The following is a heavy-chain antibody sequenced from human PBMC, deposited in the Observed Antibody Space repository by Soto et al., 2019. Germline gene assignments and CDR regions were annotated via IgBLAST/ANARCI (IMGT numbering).Heavy chain of an antibody. D-gene: IGHD3-10*01. CDR3: AKVVPDGSGTYLDFDY. J-gene: IGHJ4*02. Sequence: GGSLRLSCAASGFTFSSYGMHWVRQAPGKGLEWVAVISYDGSNKYYADSVKGRFTISRDNSKNTLYLQMNSLRAEDTAAYYCAKVVPDGSGTYLDFDYWGQGTLVTVSS. CDR2: ISYDGSNK. CDR1: GFTFSSYG. V-gene: IGHV3-30*18.